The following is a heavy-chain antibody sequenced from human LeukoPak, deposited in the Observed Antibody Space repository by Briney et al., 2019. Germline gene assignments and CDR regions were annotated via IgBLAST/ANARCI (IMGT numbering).Heavy chain of an antibody. V-gene: IGHV3-23*01. CDR2: ISGSGGST. D-gene: IGHD3-3*01. CDR3: AKGHYDFWSGLSGYYYGMDV. J-gene: IGHJ6*02. CDR1: GFTFSSYA. Sequence: GGSLRLSCAASGFTFSSYAMSWVRQAPGKGLEWVSAISGSGGSTYYADSVKGRFTISRDNSKNTLYLQMNSLRAEDMAVYYCAKGHYDFWSGLSGYYYGMDVWGQGTTVTVSS.